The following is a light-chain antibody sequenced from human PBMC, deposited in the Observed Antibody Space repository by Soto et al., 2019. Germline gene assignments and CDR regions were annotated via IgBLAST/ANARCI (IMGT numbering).Light chain of an antibody. V-gene: IGLV1-40*01. Sequence: SVLTQPPSVSGAPGQRVSISCTGSTSNIGAPYDVHWYQHLPGAAPKLLIYGDNNRPSGVPDRFSGSKSGTSASLAITSLQAEDEADYYCQSYDVSLHNYVFGTGTKV. CDR2: GDN. CDR3: QSYDVSLHNYV. J-gene: IGLJ1*01. CDR1: TSNIGAPYD.